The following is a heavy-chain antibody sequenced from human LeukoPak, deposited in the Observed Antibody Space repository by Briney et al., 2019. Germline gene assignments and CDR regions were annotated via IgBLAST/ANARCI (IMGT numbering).Heavy chain of an antibody. CDR2: INWNGGST. CDR3: ARDGGGDDAFDI. J-gene: IGHJ3*02. CDR1: GFTFGNYG. Sequence: GGSLRLSCAASGFTFGNYGMSWVRQAPGKGLEWVSGINWNGGSTGYADSVKGRFTISRDNAKNSLYLQMNSLRAEDTALYYCARDGGGDDAFDIWGQGTMVTVSS. D-gene: IGHD2-21*01. V-gene: IGHV3-20*04.